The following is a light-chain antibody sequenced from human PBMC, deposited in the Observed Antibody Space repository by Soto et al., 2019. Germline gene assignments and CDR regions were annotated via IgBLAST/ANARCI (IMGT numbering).Light chain of an antibody. Sequence: QSALTQPPSASGSPGQSVTISCTGTSSDVGGYNYVSWYQQHPGKAPKLMIYEVSKRPSGVPDRFSGSKSGNTASLTVSGVQAEDEADYYCSSYAGSRGVFGGGPKLTVL. V-gene: IGLV2-8*01. CDR3: SSYAGSRGV. CDR2: EVS. CDR1: SSDVGGYNY. J-gene: IGLJ2*01.